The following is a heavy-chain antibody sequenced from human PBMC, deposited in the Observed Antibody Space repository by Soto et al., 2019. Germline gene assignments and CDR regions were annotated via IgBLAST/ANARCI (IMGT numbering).Heavy chain of an antibody. Sequence: EVQLVESGGGLVQPGGSLRLSCAASGFTFSSYEMNWVRQAPGKGLEWVSYISSSGSTIYYADSVKGRFTISRDNAKNSLYLQMNSLRAEDTAVYYCARVSGQQLAFDYWGQGTLVTVSS. D-gene: IGHD6-13*01. CDR1: GFTFSSYE. J-gene: IGHJ4*02. V-gene: IGHV3-48*03. CDR3: ARVSGQQLAFDY. CDR2: ISSSGSTI.